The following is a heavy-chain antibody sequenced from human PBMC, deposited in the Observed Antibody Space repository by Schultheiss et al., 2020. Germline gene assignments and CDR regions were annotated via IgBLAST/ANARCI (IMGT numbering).Heavy chain of an antibody. D-gene: IGHD2-15*01. V-gene: IGHV3-48*04. CDR1: GFTFSSYS. CDR3: ASTERYCSGGSCYSGYYYYGMDV. J-gene: IGHJ6*04. Sequence: GGSLRLSCAASGFTFSSYSMSWIRQAPGKGLEWVSYISSSGSTIYYADSVKGRFTISRDNAKNSLYLQMNSLRAEDTAVYYCASTERYCSGGSCYSGYYYYGMDVWGKGTTVTVSS. CDR2: ISSSGSTI.